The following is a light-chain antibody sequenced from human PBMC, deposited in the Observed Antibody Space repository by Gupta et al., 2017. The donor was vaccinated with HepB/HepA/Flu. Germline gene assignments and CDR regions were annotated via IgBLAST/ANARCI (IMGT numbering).Light chain of an antibody. CDR3: AVWDGSLSGVV. V-gene: IGLV1-47*01. J-gene: IGLJ3*02. Sequence: QSVLTQPPSASGTPGQRVTISCSGSSSNIGNNFVYWYQQLPRTTPKLLIYRNDQRPSGVPDRFSGSKSEISASLAIGGLRSEDEADYYCAVWDGSLSGVVFGGGTKLTVL. CDR2: RND. CDR1: SSNIGNNF.